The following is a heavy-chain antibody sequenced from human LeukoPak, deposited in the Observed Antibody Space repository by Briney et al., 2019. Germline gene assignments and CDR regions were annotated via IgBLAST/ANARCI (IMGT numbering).Heavy chain of an antibody. V-gene: IGHV1-18*01. CDR2: ISAYNGNT. D-gene: IGHD3-9*01. Sequence: GASVKVSCKASGYTFTSYGISWVRQAPGQGLEWMGWISAYNGNTNYAQKLQGRVTMTTDTSTSTAYMELRSLRSEDTAVYYCATYYDILTGYSDAFDIWGQGTMVTVSS. J-gene: IGHJ3*02. CDR1: GYTFTSYG. CDR3: ATYYDILTGYSDAFDI.